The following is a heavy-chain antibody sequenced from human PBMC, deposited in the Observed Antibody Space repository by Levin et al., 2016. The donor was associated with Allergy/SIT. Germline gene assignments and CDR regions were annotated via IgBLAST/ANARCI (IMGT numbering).Heavy chain of an antibody. Sequence: WIRQPPGKGLEWIGYIYYSGSTNYNPSLKSRVTISVDTSKNQFSLKLSSVTAADTAVYYCARSYSSSWSYYYYMDVWGKGTTVTVSS. V-gene: IGHV4-59*01. D-gene: IGHD6-13*01. CDR3: ARSYSSSWSYYYYMDV. CDR2: IYYSGST. J-gene: IGHJ6*03.